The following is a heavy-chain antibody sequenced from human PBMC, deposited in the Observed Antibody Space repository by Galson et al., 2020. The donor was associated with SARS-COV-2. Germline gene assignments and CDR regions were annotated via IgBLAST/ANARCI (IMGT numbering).Heavy chain of an antibody. Sequence: QLGESLKISCAASGFTFSSYGMHWVRQAPGKGLEWVAVIWYDGSNKYYADSVKGRFTISRDNSKNTLYLQMNSLRAEDTAVYYCARDEYGSGSYTYFDYWGQGTLVTVSS. V-gene: IGHV3-33*01. CDR1: GFTFSSYG. CDR3: ARDEYGSGSYTYFDY. J-gene: IGHJ4*02. CDR2: IWYDGSNK. D-gene: IGHD3-10*01.